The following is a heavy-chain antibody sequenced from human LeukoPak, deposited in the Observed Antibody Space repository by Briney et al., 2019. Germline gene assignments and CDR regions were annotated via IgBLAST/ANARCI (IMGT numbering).Heavy chain of an antibody. CDR2: IDTSSSTI. CDR3: ARDERRYCSDSSCYPGDY. V-gene: IGHV3-11*01. CDR1: GFIFSDYD. J-gene: IGHJ4*02. D-gene: IGHD2-2*01. Sequence: PGESLRLSCAASGFIFSDYDMTWIRQAPGKGLEWISYIDTSSSTIYYADSVKGRFTISRDNAKNSVYLQIDSLRAEDTAVYYCARDERRYCSDSSCYPGDYWGQGTLVTVSS.